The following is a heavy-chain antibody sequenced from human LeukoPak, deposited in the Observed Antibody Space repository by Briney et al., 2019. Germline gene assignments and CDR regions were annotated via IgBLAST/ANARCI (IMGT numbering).Heavy chain of an antibody. J-gene: IGHJ5*02. D-gene: IGHD3-3*01. V-gene: IGHV1-69*05. CDR1: GGTFSSYA. CDR3: ARGSEYYDFWSGYTNWFDP. CDR2: IIPIFGTA. Sequence: SVKVSCKASGGTFSSYAISWVRQAPGQGLEWMGGIIPIFGTANYAQKFQGRVTITTDESTSTAYMELSSLRSEDTAVYYCARGSEYYDFWSGYTNWFDPWGQGTLVTVSS.